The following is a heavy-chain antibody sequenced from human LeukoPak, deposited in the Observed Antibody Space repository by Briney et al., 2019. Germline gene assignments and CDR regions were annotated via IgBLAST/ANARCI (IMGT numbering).Heavy chain of an antibody. CDR1: GFTFSYYA. J-gene: IGHJ4*02. CDR2: IGVGSGTI. D-gene: IGHD3-9*01. CDR3: ARDQSPVLTGYYDY. V-gene: IGHV3-48*04. Sequence: GGSLRLSCAASGFTFSYYAMNWVRQAPGKGLEWVSYIGVGSGTIYYADSVKGRFTISRDNAKNSLYPQMNSLRAEDTAVYYCARDQSPVLTGYYDYWGQGTLVTVSS.